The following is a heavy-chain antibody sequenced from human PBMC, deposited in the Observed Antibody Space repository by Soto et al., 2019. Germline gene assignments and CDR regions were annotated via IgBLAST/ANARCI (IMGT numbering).Heavy chain of an antibody. V-gene: IGHV3-74*03. CDR3: AKTYRGNYHYFDS. Sequence: GSLRLSCAASGFPFSNNWMHWVRQTPGKGLVWVSGINRDGTAITYADSVKGRFTISRDNARNILYLKMNSLRAEDTAVYYCAKTYRGNYHYFDSWGLGTLVTVSS. CDR1: GFPFSNNW. CDR2: INRDGTAI. J-gene: IGHJ4*02. D-gene: IGHD1-26*01.